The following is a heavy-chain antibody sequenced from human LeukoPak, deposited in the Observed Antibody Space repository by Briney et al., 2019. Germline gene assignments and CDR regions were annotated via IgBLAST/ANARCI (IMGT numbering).Heavy chain of an antibody. V-gene: IGHV4-59*01. Sequence: PSETLSLTRTLSGGSISSYYWSWIRQPPEKGLEWIGYIYYSGSTNYNPSLKSRVTISVDASKNQFSLKLSSVTAADTAVYYCARAYCSGGSCYRAFDYWGQGTLVTVYS. CDR3: ARAYCSGGSCYRAFDY. CDR1: GGSISSYY. CDR2: IYYSGST. D-gene: IGHD2-15*01. J-gene: IGHJ4*02.